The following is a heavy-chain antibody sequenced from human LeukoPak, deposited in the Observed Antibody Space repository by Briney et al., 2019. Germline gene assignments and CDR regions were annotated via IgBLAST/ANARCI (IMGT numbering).Heavy chain of an antibody. J-gene: IGHJ4*02. CDR2: ITWNSGSV. V-gene: IGHV3-9*01. D-gene: IGHD6-13*01. CDR1: GFTFHNYA. CDR3: AKDRAAAGTGYYFDY. Sequence: SLILSCAASGFTFHNYAMHWVRQAPGKGLEWVSTITWNSGSVGYADSVKGRFTISRDNAKNSLYLQMNSLRAEDTALYYCAKDRAAAGTGYYFDYWGQGALVTVSS.